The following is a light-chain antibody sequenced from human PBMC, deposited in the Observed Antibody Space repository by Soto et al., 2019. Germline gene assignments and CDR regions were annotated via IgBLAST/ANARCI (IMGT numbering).Light chain of an antibody. CDR3: CSYSGRYTRV. Sequence: QSALTQPRSVSGSPGQSVTISCTGTSSDVGGYNYVSWYQQHTGKAPKLMIYEVSKRPAGGPDRFSGSKSDNTASLTISGLLAEDEADYFCCSYSGRYTRVFGGGTKLTVL. J-gene: IGLJ3*02. CDR1: SSDVGGYNY. CDR2: EVS. V-gene: IGLV2-11*01.